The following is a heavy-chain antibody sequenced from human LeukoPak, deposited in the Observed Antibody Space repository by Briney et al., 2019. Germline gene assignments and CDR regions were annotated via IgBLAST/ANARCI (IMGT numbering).Heavy chain of an antibody. V-gene: IGHV3-33*01. Sequence: PGGSLRLSCAASGFSFSNYGMHWVRQAPGKGLEWVAITWYDGSNKYYADSVKGRFTISRDNSKKTLYLQMNSLRPEDTALYYCARGGYCSGTSCSAPGDLQHWGQGTLVTVSS. CDR1: GFSFSNYG. J-gene: IGHJ1*01. CDR3: ARGGYCSGTSCSAPGDLQH. CDR2: TWYDGSNK. D-gene: IGHD2-2*01.